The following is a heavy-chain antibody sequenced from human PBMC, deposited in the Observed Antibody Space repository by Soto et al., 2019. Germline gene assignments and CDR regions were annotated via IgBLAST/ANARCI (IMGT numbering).Heavy chain of an antibody. D-gene: IGHD3-10*01. CDR1: GFSVRTNY. Sequence: EVQLVETGGGLMQPGGSLRLSWAASGFSVRTNYMSWVRQAPGKGLEWVSVYESGGSIYYADSVKGRFTISRATSKNTLELQMNRLRGEDTAVYYCARAGVTPDVFDYWGQGTRVTVSS. J-gene: IGHJ4*02. CDR3: ARAGVTPDVFDY. V-gene: IGHV3-53*02. CDR2: YESGGSI.